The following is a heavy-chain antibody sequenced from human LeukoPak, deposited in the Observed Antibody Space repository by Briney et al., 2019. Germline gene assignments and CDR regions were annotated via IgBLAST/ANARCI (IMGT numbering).Heavy chain of an antibody. Sequence: GGSLRLSCAASGFTFSDHYMDWVRQAPGKGLEWVGRTRNKANSYTTEYAASVKGRFTISRDDSKNSLYLQMNSLKTEDTAVYYCARDLDYSGGFDYWGQGTLVTVSS. CDR2: TRNKANSYTT. CDR1: GFTFSDHY. J-gene: IGHJ4*02. V-gene: IGHV3-72*01. D-gene: IGHD4/OR15-4a*01. CDR3: ARDLDYSGGFDY.